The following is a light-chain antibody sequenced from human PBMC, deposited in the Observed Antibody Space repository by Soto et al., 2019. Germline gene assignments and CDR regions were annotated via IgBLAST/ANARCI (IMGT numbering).Light chain of an antibody. J-gene: IGKJ2*01. V-gene: IGKV1-5*01. CDR3: QQYNSYPYT. CDR1: QSISSW. Sequence: DIQMTQSPSTLSVSVGDRVTITCRARQSISSWLARYQQRPGRAPNLLISDASTLESGVPSRFSGSRSGTEFTLTISSLQPDDFTTYYCQQYNSYPYTFGQGTKLEIK. CDR2: DAS.